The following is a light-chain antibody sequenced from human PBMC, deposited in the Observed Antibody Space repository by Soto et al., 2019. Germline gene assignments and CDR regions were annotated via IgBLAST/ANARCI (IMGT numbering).Light chain of an antibody. CDR2: AAS. CDR3: QQLNTFPRT. V-gene: IGKV1-9*01. CDR1: QGIDRY. Sequence: DLQLTQSPSFLSASVGDRVTITCRASQGIDRYLAWYQQKPGKVPKLLIYAASTLQSGVPSRFSGSGSCTEFTLTMSSLQPEDFATYCCQQLNTFPRTFGQGTKVEIK. J-gene: IGKJ1*01.